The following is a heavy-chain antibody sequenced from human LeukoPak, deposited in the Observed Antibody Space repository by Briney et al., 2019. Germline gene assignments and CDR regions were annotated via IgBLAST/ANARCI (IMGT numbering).Heavy chain of an antibody. D-gene: IGHD3-16*01. V-gene: IGHV3-48*01. CDR3: VRAQGANMYGYAF. J-gene: IGHJ4*02. CDR2: ISSSSSTI. CDR1: GFTFSTYA. Sequence: QSGGSLRLSCAASGFTFSTYAMNWVRQAPGKGLEWVSYISSSSSTIYYADSVKGRFTTSRDNAKNSLYLQVNSLRAEDTAVYFCVRAQGANMYGYAFWGQGTLVTVSS.